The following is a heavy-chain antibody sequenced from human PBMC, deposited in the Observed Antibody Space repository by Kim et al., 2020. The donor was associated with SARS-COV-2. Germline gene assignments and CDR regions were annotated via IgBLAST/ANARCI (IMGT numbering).Heavy chain of an antibody. J-gene: IGHJ4*02. D-gene: IGHD3-10*01. CDR2: T. Sequence: TYSAESVTGRFTISGDNSKNTLYLQRNSLRAEDTAVYYCAKSLGAGNFDYWGQGTLVTVSS. V-gene: IGHV3-23*01. CDR3: AKSLGAGNFDY.